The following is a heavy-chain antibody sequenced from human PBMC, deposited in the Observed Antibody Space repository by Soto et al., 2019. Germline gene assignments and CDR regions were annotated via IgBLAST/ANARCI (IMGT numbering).Heavy chain of an antibody. CDR2: IIPIFGTA. Sequence: GASVKVSFKASGGTFSSYAISWVRQAPGQGLEWMGGIIPIFGTANYAQKFQGRVTITADESTSTAYMELSSLRSEDTAVYYCAIRSGRVDYYYYGMDVWGQGTTVTVSS. V-gene: IGHV1-69*13. J-gene: IGHJ6*02. D-gene: IGHD3-10*01. CDR1: GGTFSSYA. CDR3: AIRSGRVDYYYYGMDV.